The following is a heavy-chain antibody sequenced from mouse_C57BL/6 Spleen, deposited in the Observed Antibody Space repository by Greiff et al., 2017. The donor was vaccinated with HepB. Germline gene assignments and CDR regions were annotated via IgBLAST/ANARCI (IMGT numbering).Heavy chain of an antibody. CDR3: ARSLYYDYDVGDY. J-gene: IGHJ2*01. Sequence: VQLQQPGAELVKPGASVKLSCKASGYTFTSYWMHWVKQRPGQGLEWIGMIHPNSGSTNYNEKFKSKATLTVDKSSSTAYMQLSSLTSEDSAVYYCARSLYYDYDVGDYWGQGTTLTVSS. CDR1: GYTFTSYW. D-gene: IGHD2-4*01. CDR2: IHPNSGST. V-gene: IGHV1-64*01.